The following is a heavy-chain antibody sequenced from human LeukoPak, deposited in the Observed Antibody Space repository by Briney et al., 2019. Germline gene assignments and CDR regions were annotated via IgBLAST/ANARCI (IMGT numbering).Heavy chain of an antibody. D-gene: IGHD3-10*01. V-gene: IGHV4-30-2*01. CDR1: GGSISSGGYY. CDR3: ARTWFGELWVFDY. Sequence: PSQTLSLTCTVSGGSISSGGYYWSWIRQPPGKGLEWIGYIYHSGSTYYNPSLKSRVTISVDRSKNQFSLKLSSVTAADTAVYYCARTWFGELWVFDYWGQGTLVTVSS. J-gene: IGHJ4*02. CDR2: IYHSGST.